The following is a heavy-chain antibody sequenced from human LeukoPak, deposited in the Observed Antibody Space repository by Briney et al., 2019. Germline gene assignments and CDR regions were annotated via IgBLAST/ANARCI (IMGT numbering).Heavy chain of an antibody. CDR1: GGSISSSDYY. J-gene: IGHJ4*02. D-gene: IGHD2-15*01. V-gene: IGHV4-39*01. CDR2: IYHSGST. Sequence: SETLSLTCTVSGGSISSSDYYWNWIRQAPGKGLEWIGSIYHSGSTYYNPSLTSRVTISVDTSKNQFSLKLTSVTAADTAVYYCARQPDCSGGNCYTFFFDYWGQGTLVTVSS. CDR3: ARQPDCSGGNCYTFFFDY.